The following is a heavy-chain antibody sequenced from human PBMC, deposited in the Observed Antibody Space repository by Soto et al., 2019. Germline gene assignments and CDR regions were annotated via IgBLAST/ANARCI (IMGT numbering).Heavy chain of an antibody. Sequence: GASVKVSCKASGYTFTSYGISWVRQAPGQGLEWMGWISAYNGNTNYAQKLQGRVTMTTDTSTSTAYMELRSLRSDDTAVYYCARDCSSTSCYGARDDYWGQGTLVTVSS. V-gene: IGHV1-18*01. D-gene: IGHD2-2*01. J-gene: IGHJ4*02. CDR2: ISAYNGNT. CDR3: ARDCSSTSCYGARDDY. CDR1: GYTFTSYG.